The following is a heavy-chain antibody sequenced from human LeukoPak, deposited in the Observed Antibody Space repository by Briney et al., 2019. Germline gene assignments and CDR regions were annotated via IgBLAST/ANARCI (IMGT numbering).Heavy chain of an antibody. CDR1: GFTFSSYG. J-gene: IGHJ3*02. CDR3: AKKNIDYGDYEGAFDI. D-gene: IGHD4-17*01. CDR2: ISYGGSNK. V-gene: IGHV3-30*18. Sequence: GRSLRLSCAASGFTFSSYGMHWVRQAPGKGPEWVAVISYGGSNKYYADSVKGRFTISRDNSKNTLYLQMNSLRAEDTAVYYCAKKNIDYGDYEGAFDIWGQGTMVTVSS.